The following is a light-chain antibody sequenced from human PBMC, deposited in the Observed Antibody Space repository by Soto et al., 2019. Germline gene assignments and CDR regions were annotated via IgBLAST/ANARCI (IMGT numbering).Light chain of an antibody. V-gene: IGKV3-15*01. J-gene: IGKJ2*01. CDR1: QSVSSN. Sequence: EIVMTQSPATLSVSPGERATLSCRASQSVSSNLAWYQQKPGQAPRLLIYGASTRATGIPARFSGSGSGTEFTLTISSLQSADFAVYYCQQYNSCPMYTFGPGTKLQIK. CDR2: GAS. CDR3: QQYNSCPMYT.